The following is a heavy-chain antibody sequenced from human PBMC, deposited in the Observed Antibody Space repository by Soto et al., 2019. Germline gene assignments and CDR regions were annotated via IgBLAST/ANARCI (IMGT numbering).Heavy chain of an antibody. V-gene: IGHV4-34*01. CDR2: INQSGIT. Sequence: PSETLSLTCGVFSGSLTDHYWTWIRQTPGKGLDWIGEINQSGITDYNPSLKSRVTLSLDTSKNQFSLKVTALTAADTAVYYCARGKPSGYRFGPRNFFYYGMDVWGPGTTVTVSS. D-gene: IGHD5-18*01. CDR3: ARGKPSGYRFGPRNFFYYGMDV. J-gene: IGHJ6*02. CDR1: SGSLTDHY.